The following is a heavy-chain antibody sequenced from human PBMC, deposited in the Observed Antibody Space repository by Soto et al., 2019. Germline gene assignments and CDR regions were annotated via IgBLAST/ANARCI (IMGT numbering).Heavy chain of an antibody. J-gene: IGHJ5*02. D-gene: IGHD2-15*01. Sequence: QVLLVQSGAEVKKPGASVKVSCKASGYTFTIYYIHWVRQAPGQGLEWMGIITPSGGSTSYAQKFHDRVTMTRDTSTSTVYMELSSLRSEDTAVYYCARRTCSGGSCYTNWFDPWGQGTLVTVSS. CDR2: ITPSGGST. CDR1: GYTFTIYY. V-gene: IGHV1-46*01. CDR3: ARRTCSGGSCYTNWFDP.